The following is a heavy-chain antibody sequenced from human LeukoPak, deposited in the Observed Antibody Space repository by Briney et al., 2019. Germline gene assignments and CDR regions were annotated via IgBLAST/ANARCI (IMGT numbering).Heavy chain of an antibody. D-gene: IGHD6-19*01. V-gene: IGHV4-59*12. CDR3: ARAMLAVAGIDAFDI. Sequence: SETLSLTCTVSGGSISNYYWSWIQQPPGKGLEWIGYRYYSGSTNYNPSLISRVTISVDTSRNQFSLKLTSVTAADTAVYYCARAMLAVAGIDAFDIWGQGTMVTVSS. CDR2: RYYSGST. CDR1: GGSISNYY. J-gene: IGHJ3*02.